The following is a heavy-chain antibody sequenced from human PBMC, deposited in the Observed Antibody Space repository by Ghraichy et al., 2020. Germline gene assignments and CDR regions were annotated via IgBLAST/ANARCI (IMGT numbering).Heavy chain of an antibody. CDR1: GFSFSTYS. J-gene: IGHJ4*02. D-gene: IGHD2-2*01. Sequence: GGSLRLSCAASGFSFSTYSMNWVRQAPGKGLEWVSSISSSSSYIKYADSVKGRFTISRDNAKNSLYLQMNSLRAEDTAVYYCARVSEAPRQPVFDNWGQGTLVTVSS. CDR2: ISSSSSYI. CDR3: ARVSEAPRQPVFDN. V-gene: IGHV3-21*01.